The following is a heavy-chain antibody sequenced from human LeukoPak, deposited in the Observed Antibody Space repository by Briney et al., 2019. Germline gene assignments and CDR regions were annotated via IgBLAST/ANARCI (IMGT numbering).Heavy chain of an antibody. J-gene: IGHJ4*02. CDR2: ISAYNGTT. CDR1: GYTFTSYG. Sequence: GSVSVSCKASGYTFTSYGMSWVRQAPGQGREGMGWISAYNGTTNYAQTLHGRVTIPPDTSTSTAYMELRSLRSDDTAVYYCARCPPTIPENFDYWGQGTLVTVSS. CDR3: ARCPPTIPENFDY. V-gene: IGHV1-18*01. D-gene: IGHD2-21*01.